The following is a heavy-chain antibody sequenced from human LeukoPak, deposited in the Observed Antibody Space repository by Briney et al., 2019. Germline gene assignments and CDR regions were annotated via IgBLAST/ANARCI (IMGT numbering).Heavy chain of an antibody. CDR1: GGSFSGYY. J-gene: IGHJ5*02. CDR2: INHSGST. CDR3: ARGKYYYGSGSYSA. Sequence: SETLSLTCAVYGGSFSGYYWSWIRQPPGKGLEWIGEINHSGSTNYNPSLKSRVTISVDTSKNQFSLKLSSVTAADTAVYYCARGKYYYGSGSYSAWGQGTLVTVSS. D-gene: IGHD3-10*01. V-gene: IGHV4-34*01.